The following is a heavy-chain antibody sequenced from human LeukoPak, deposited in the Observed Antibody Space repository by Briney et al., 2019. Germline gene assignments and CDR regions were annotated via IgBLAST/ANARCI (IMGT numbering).Heavy chain of an antibody. CDR3: ARRGDGSGSYAWFDP. J-gene: IGHJ5*02. D-gene: IGHD3-10*01. CDR2: INHSGST. CDR1: GGSFSGYY. V-gene: IGHV4-34*01. Sequence: SETLSLTCAVYGGSFSGYYWSWIRQPPGKGLEWIGEINHSGSTNYNPSLESRVTISVDTSKNQFSLKLSSVTAADTAMYYCARRGDGSGSYAWFDPWGQGTLVTVSS.